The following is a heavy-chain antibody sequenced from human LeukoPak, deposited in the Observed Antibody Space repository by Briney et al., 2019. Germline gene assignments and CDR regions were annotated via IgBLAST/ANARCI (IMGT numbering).Heavy chain of an antibody. CDR3: ARHPELMRLDP. CDR1: GGSISSGSYY. Sequence: SQTLSLTCAVSGGSISSGSYYWSWIRQPAGKGLEWIGRIYSSGSTNYNPSLKSRVTMSVDTSKNQFSLKVTSVTAADTAVYYCARHPELMRLDPWGQGTLVTVSS. J-gene: IGHJ5*02. V-gene: IGHV4-61*02. CDR2: IYSSGST. D-gene: IGHD3-10*01.